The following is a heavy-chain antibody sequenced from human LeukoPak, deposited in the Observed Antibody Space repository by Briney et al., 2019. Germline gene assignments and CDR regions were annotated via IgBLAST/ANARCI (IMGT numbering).Heavy chain of an antibody. CDR1: AGSISSSTYY. V-gene: IGHV4-39*01. J-gene: IGHJ6*03. D-gene: IGHD3-16*01. CDR2: IYYSGST. Sequence: PSETLSLTCTVSAGSISSSTYYWGWVRQPPGKGLEWIGIIYYSGSTHCSPSLKSRVTTSVDTSKNQFSLKLTSVTAADTAVYYCARAWGPNYFYYYIDVWGKGTTVTVSS. CDR3: ARAWGPNYFYYYIDV.